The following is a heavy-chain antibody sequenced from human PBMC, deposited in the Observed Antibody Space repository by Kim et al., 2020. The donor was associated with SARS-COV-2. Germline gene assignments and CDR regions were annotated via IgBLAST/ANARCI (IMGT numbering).Heavy chain of an antibody. Sequence: GGSLRLFCAASGFTFSSYAMHWVRQAPGKGLEWVAVISYDGSNKYYADSVKGRFTISRDNSKNTLYLQMNSLRAGDTAVYYCAQAPGAAGYYWGQGTLVTVSS. V-gene: IGHV3-30*04. CDR1: GFTFSSYA. CDR3: AQAPGAAGYY. CDR2: ISYDGSNK. D-gene: IGHD6-13*01. J-gene: IGHJ4*02.